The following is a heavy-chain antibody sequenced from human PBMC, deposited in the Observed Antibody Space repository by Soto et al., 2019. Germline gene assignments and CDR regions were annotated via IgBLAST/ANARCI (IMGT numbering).Heavy chain of an antibody. Sequence: GGSLRLSCAASGFTFDDYAMYWVRQVPGKGLEWVLGIIWNCGRIGYADSVKGRFTISRDNAKNSLFLQMNSLRPEDTALYYCTKARLWGGDGYNSYYYNAMDVWGQGTTVTVSS. J-gene: IGHJ6*02. D-gene: IGHD3-16*01. CDR3: TKARLWGGDGYNSYYYNAMDV. CDR1: GFTFDDYA. CDR2: IIWNCGRI. V-gene: IGHV3-9*01.